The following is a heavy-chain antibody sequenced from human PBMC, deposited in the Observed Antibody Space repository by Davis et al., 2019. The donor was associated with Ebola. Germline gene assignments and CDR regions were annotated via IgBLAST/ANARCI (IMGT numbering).Heavy chain of an antibody. Sequence: GESLKISCAASGFTFSSYGMHWVRQAPGKGLEWVAVISYDGSNKYYADSVKGRFTISRDNSKNTLYLQMNSLRAEDTAVHYCARDIVVVPAAIYWFDPWGQGTLVTVSS. CDR2: ISYDGSNK. J-gene: IGHJ5*02. D-gene: IGHD2-2*01. V-gene: IGHV3-30*03. CDR3: ARDIVVVPAAIYWFDP. CDR1: GFTFSSYG.